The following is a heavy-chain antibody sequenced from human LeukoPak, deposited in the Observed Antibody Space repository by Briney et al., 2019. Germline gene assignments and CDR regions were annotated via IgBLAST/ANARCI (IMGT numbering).Heavy chain of an antibody. CDR3: ARSAAGTLRFDP. V-gene: IGHV4-39*07. Sequence: TPSETLSLTCTVSGGSISSSSYYWGWIRQPPGKGLEWIGSIYYSGSTYYNPSLKSRVTISVDTSKNQFSLKLSSVTAADTAVYYCARSAAGTLRFDPWGQGTLVTVSS. CDR2: IYYSGST. CDR1: GGSISSSSYY. D-gene: IGHD6-13*01. J-gene: IGHJ5*02.